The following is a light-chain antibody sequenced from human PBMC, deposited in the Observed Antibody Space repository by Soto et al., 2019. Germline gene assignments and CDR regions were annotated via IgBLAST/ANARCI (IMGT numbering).Light chain of an antibody. CDR2: DVS. CDR3: SSYTSSSTLGVV. CDR1: SVDVGGYNY. J-gene: IGLJ2*01. V-gene: IGLV2-14*01. Sequence: QSVLTQPASVSGSPGQSIPTSCTGTSVDVGGYNYVSWYQQHQGKAPKLMIYDVSNRPSGVSNRFSGSKSGNTASLTISGLQAEDEADYYCSSYTSSSTLGVVFGGGTKLTVL.